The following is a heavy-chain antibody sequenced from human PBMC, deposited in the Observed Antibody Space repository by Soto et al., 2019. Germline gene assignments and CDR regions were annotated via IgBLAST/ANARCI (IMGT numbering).Heavy chain of an antibody. J-gene: IGHJ6*03. V-gene: IGHV3-49*03. CDR3: TGEWTTVTPDYYYYYMDV. CDR1: GFTFGDYA. Sequence: GGSLRLSCTASGFTFGDYAMSWFRQAPGKGLEWVGFIRSKAYGGTTEYAASVKGRFTISRDDSKSIAYLQMNSPKTEDTAVYYCTGEWTTVTPDYYYYYMDVWGKGTTVTVSS. D-gene: IGHD4-17*01. CDR2: IRSKAYGGTT.